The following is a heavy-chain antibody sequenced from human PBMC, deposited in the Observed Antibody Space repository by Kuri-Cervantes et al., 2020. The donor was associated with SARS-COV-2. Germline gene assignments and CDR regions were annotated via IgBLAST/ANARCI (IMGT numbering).Heavy chain of an antibody. V-gene: IGHV1-69*01. Sequence: KISCKASGGTFCSYAISWVRQAPGQGLEWMGVIIPIFGTANYAQKFQGRVTITADESTSTAYMELSSLRSEDTAVYYCARVEEYGDSYYYYYGMDVWGQGTTVTVSS. CDR2: IIPIFGTA. CDR3: ARVEEYGDSYYYYYGMDV. J-gene: IGHJ6*02. CDR1: GGTFCSYA. D-gene: IGHD4-17*01.